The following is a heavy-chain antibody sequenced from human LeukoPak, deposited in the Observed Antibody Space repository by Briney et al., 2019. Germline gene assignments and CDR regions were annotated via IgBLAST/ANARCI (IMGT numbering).Heavy chain of an antibody. D-gene: IGHD2-15*01. V-gene: IGHV3-48*04. CDR1: GFTFSSYA. CDR2: ISSSGSTI. CDR3: ARTVVAANYDAFDI. J-gene: IGHJ3*02. Sequence: GGSLRLSCAASGFTFSSYAMSWVRQAPGKGLEWVSYISSSGSTIYYADSVKGRFTISRDNAKNSLYLQMNSLRAEDTAVYYCARTVVAANYDAFDIWGPGTMVTVSS.